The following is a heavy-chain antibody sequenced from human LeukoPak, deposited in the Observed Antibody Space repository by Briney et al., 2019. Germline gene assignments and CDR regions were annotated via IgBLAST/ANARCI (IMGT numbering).Heavy chain of an antibody. V-gene: IGHV1-24*01. D-gene: IGHD1-26*01. CDR2: FDPEDGET. CDR3: ATSGKKRWELLRHFDY. J-gene: IGHJ4*02. Sequence: ASVKVSCKVSGYTLTELSMHWARQAPGKGLEWMGGFDPEDGETIYAQKFQGRVTMTEDTSTDTAYMELSSLRSEDTAVYYCATSGKKRWELLRHFDYWGQGTLVTVSS. CDR1: GYTLTELS.